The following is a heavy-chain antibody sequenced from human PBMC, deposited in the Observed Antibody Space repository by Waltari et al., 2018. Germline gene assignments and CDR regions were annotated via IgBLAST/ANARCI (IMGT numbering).Heavy chain of an antibody. D-gene: IGHD2-8*02. CDR3: AKSQRRPLVLYGLDV. Sequence: EEQMLESGGGLVQPGGSLRLSCTGSGFTFSTFAMNWVRQVPGKGLEWVSTMSSSGAETYYADSVKDRFTISRDNSAETFYLEMNNLRVGDTAMYYCAKSQRRPLVLYGLDVWGQGTAVTVSS. CDR1: GFTFSTFA. CDR2: MSSSGAET. V-gene: IGHV3-23*01. J-gene: IGHJ6*02.